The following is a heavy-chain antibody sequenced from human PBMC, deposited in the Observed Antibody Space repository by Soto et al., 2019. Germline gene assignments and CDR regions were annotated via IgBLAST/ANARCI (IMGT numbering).Heavy chain of an antibody. CDR2: ISSSSGTI. V-gene: IGHV3-48*01. CDR1: GVTFSSYS. CDR3: ARGLHYYDSSGYY. J-gene: IGHJ4*02. Sequence: GGSLRLSCAASGVTFSSYSMNWVRQAPGKGLEWVSYISSSSGTIFYADSVKGRFTISRDNAKNSLYPQMNSLRAEDTAVYYCARGLHYYDSSGYYWGQGTLVTVSS. D-gene: IGHD3-22*01.